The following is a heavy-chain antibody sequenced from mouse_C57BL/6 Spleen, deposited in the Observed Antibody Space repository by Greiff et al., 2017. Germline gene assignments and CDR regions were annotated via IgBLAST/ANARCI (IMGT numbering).Heavy chain of an antibody. J-gene: IGHJ2*01. Sequence: QVQLQQSGPELVKPGASVKLSCKASGYTFTSYDINWVKQRPGQGLEWIGGIYPKDGSTKYNQKFKGKATLTVDTSSSTAYMELHSLTSEDATVSFCSGASVVTTVDYWGQGTTLTVSS. CDR3: SGASVVTTVDY. CDR2: IYPKDGST. V-gene: IGHV1-85*01. CDR1: GYTFTSYD. D-gene: IGHD2-2*01.